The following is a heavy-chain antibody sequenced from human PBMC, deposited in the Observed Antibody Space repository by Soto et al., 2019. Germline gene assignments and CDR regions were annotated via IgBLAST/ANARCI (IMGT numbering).Heavy chain of an antibody. D-gene: IGHD3-9*01. V-gene: IGHV4-59*01. CDR2: IYYSGST. J-gene: IGHJ4*02. CDR1: GGSISSYY. CDR3: ARVYYDILTGYIFDY. Sequence: SETLSLTCTVSGGSISSYYWSWIRQPPGKGLEWIGYIYYSGSTNYNPSLKSRVTISVDTSKNQFSLKLSSVTAADTAVYYFARVYYDILTGYIFDYWGQGTLVTVSS.